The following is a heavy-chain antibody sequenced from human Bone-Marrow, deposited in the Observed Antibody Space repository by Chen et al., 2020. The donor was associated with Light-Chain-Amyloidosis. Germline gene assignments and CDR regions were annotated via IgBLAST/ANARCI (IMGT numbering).Heavy chain of an antibody. V-gene: IGHV3-53*02. J-gene: IGHJ4*02. CDR1: GFRVSSIY. D-gene: IGHD6-13*01. CDR3: ARGSRAAGGLGSGYFDS. CDR2: IYNDADGSR. Sequence: DVQLVETGGGLLRPGGSLRLSCAVSGFRVSSIYMHWVRQAPGKAPEWVAVIYNDADGSRHYPDSVRGRFAISSDTSKNSIYLQMNSLRPEDTAIYYCARGSRAAGGLGSGYFDSWGQGIRVTVSS.